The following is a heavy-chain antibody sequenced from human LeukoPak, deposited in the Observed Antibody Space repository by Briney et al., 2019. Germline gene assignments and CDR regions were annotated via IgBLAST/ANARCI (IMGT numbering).Heavy chain of an antibody. Sequence: SETLSLTCTVSGVSISSYYWSWIRQPPGKGLEWIGYIYYSGSTNYNPSLKSRVTISVDTSKNQFSLKLSSVTAADTAVYYCARVQHRELPYAFDIWGQGTMVTVSS. V-gene: IGHV4-59*01. J-gene: IGHJ3*02. D-gene: IGHD1-26*01. CDR2: IYYSGST. CDR3: ARVQHRELPYAFDI. CDR1: GVSISSYY.